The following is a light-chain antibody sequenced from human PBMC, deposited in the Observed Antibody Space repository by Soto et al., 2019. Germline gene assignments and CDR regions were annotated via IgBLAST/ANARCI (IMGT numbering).Light chain of an antibody. CDR3: ASWYSSLSAYV. J-gene: IGLJ1*01. Sequence: ARGQKVTISCSGSSSNIGGNSVSWYQQLPGTAPKLLIYDDNKRPSGIPDRFSGPKSGTSATLGITGFQTGDEADYYCASWYSSLSAYVFGTGTKVTVL. V-gene: IGLV1-51*01. CDR2: DDN. CDR1: SSNIGGNS.